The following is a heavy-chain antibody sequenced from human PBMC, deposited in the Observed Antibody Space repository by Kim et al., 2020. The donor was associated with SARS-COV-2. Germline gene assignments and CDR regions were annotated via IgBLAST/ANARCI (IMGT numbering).Heavy chain of an antibody. V-gene: IGHV1-46*01. CDR2: INPSGGST. CDR1: GYTFTSYY. CDR3: AREEAAAGPYYYYGMDV. J-gene: IGHJ6*02. D-gene: IGHD6-13*01. Sequence: ASVKVSCKASGYTFTSYYMHWVRQAPGQGLEWMGIINPSGGSTSYAQKFQGRVTMTRDTSTSTVYMELSSLRSEDTAVYYCAREEAAAGPYYYYGMDVWGQGTTVTVSS.